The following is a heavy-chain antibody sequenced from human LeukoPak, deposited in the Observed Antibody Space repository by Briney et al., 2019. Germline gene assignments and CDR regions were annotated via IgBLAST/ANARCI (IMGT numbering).Heavy chain of an antibody. V-gene: IGHV4-34*01. CDR3: ARVGKMAVRH. CDR2: INHSGST. D-gene: IGHD5-24*01. Sequence: SETLSLTCAVYGGSFSGYYWSWIRQPPGKGLEWIGEINHSGSTNYNPSLKSRVTISVDTSKNQFSLKLSSVTAAGTAVYYCARVGKMAVRHWGQGTLVTVSS. CDR1: GGSFSGYY. J-gene: IGHJ4*02.